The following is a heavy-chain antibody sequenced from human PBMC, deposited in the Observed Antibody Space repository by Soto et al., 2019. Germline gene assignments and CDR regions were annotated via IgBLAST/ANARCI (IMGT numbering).Heavy chain of an antibody. CDR1: GFTFSDYY. Sequence: RRLSCAASGFTFSDYYMSWIRQAPGKGLEWVSYISSRGSTIYYADSVKGRFTISRDNAKNSLYLQMNSLRAEDTAVYYCARDYYGSGSYYPNYFDYWGQGTLVTVSS. CDR2: ISSRGSTI. D-gene: IGHD3-10*01. CDR3: ARDYYGSGSYYPNYFDY. V-gene: IGHV3-11*01. J-gene: IGHJ4*02.